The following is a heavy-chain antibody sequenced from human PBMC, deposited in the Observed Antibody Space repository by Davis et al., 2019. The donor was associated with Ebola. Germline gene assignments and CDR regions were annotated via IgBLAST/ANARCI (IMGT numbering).Heavy chain of an antibody. CDR2: MNPKSGNI. Sequence: AASVTVSCKASGYTFTDYDFNWVRQATGQGLEWMGWMNPKSGNIGYAQKFQGRVTMTRDTSISTAYMELSSLTSEDTAVYYCARKNAMDVWGQGTTVTVSS. CDR1: GYTFTDYD. J-gene: IGHJ6*02. V-gene: IGHV1-8*01. CDR3: ARKNAMDV.